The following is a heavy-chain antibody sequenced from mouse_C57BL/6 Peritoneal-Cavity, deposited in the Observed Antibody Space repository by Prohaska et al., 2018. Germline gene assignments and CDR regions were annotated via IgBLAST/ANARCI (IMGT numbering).Heavy chain of an antibody. D-gene: IGHD2-4*01. CDR2: INPYNGGT. CDR3: AGGADYEGGYYAMDY. J-gene: IGHJ4*01. V-gene: IGHV1-19*01. Sequence: KPGASVKMSCKASGYTFTDYYMNWVKQSHGKSLEWIGVINPYNGGTSYNQKFKGKATLTVDKSSSTAYMELNSLKSEDSAVYYCAGGADYEGGYYAMDYWGQGTSVTVSS. CDR1: GYTFTDYY.